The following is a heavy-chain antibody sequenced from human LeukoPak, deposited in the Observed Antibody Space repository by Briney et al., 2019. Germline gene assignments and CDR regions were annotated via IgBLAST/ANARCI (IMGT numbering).Heavy chain of an antibody. D-gene: IGHD1-26*01. J-gene: IGHJ4*02. Sequence: GASVKVSCKASGYTFTGYYMHWVRQAPGQGLEWMGWINPNGGGTNYAQKFQGRVTMTRDTSISTAYMELSRLRSDDTAVYYCAKDRTHGSYYDYWGQGTLVTVSS. CDR1: GYTFTGYY. CDR2: INPNGGGT. CDR3: AKDRTHGSYYDY. V-gene: IGHV1-2*02.